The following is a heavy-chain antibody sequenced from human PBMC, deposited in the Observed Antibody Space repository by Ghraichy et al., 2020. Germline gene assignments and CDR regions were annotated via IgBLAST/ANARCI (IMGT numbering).Heavy chain of an antibody. CDR3: ARALGGYCSGGSCYTRDY. Sequence: SETLSLTCAVYGGSFSGYYWSWIRQPPGKGLEWIGEINHSGSTNYNPSLKSRVTISVDTSKNQFSLKLSSVTAADTAVYYCARALGGYCSGGSCYTRDYWGQGTLVTVSS. J-gene: IGHJ4*02. CDR2: INHSGST. CDR1: GGSFSGYY. D-gene: IGHD2-15*01. V-gene: IGHV4-34*01.